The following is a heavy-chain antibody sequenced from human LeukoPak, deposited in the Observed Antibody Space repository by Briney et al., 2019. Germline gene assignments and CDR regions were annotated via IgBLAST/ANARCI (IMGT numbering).Heavy chain of an antibody. J-gene: IGHJ4*02. Sequence: GRSLRLSCAASGFTFSSYGMHWVRQAPGKGLEWVAVIWYDGSNKYYADSVKGRFTISRDNSKNTLYLQMNSLRAEDTAVYYCARIASGYYRIRLMDEPAFDYWGQGTLVTVSS. CDR3: ARIASGYYRIRLMDEPAFDY. V-gene: IGHV3-33*01. CDR2: IWYDGSNK. CDR1: GFTFSSYG. D-gene: IGHD3-22*01.